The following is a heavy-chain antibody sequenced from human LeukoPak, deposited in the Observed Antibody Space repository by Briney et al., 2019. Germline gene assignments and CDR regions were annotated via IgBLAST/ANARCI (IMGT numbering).Heavy chain of an antibody. Sequence: ASVKVSCKASGYTFTSYGISWVRQAPGQGLEWMGWISAYNGNTNYAQKLQGRVTLTTDTSTSTAYMGLRSLRSDDTAVYYCARVPSYRPLDYWGQGTLVTVSS. J-gene: IGHJ4*02. D-gene: IGHD3-16*02. V-gene: IGHV1-18*01. CDR1: GYTFTSYG. CDR2: ISAYNGNT. CDR3: ARVPSYRPLDY.